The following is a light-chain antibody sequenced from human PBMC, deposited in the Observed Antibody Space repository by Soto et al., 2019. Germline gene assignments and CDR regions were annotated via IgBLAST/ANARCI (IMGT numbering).Light chain of an antibody. CDR1: QSFGSGF. Sequence: EIVLTQSPGTLSLSPGERATLSCRASQSFGSGFLAWYQQKPGQAPRLVIYGASSRATGIPDRFSGSGSGTDFTLTISRLEPEDSAVYYCQQYHSSPRTFGQGTKVEFK. CDR3: QQYHSSPRT. V-gene: IGKV3-20*01. CDR2: GAS. J-gene: IGKJ1*01.